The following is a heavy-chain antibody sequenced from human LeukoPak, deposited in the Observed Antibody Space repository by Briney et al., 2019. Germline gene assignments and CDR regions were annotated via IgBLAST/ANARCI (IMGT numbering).Heavy chain of an antibody. Sequence: PGGSLRLSCAASGFTFSSDAMGWVRQAPGKGLEWVSGISGSGGSTYYADSVKGRFTISRDNSKNTLYLQMNSLRVEDTAVYYCAKDRGRTWVQVANWGQGTLVTVCS. CDR3: AKDRGRTWVQVAN. V-gene: IGHV3-23*01. CDR1: GFTFSSDA. D-gene: IGHD2-15*01. CDR2: ISGSGGST. J-gene: IGHJ4*02.